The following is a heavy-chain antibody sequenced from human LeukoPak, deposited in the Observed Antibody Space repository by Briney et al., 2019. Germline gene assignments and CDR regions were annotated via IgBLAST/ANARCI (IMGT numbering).Heavy chain of an antibody. CDR3: AKDPYSGSPNWFDP. Sequence: GGSLRLSCEASGFTFSSYGMHWVRQAPGKGLEWVAFIRYDGSNKYYADSVKGRFTISRDNSKNTLYLQMNSLRAEDTAVYYCAKDPYSGSPNWFDPWSQGTLVTVSS. D-gene: IGHD1-26*01. CDR1: GFTFSSYG. CDR2: IRYDGSNK. J-gene: IGHJ5*02. V-gene: IGHV3-30*02.